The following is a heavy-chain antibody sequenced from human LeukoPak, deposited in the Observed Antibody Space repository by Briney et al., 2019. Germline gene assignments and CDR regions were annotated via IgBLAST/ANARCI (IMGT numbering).Heavy chain of an antibody. CDR2: INHSGST. D-gene: IGHD2-15*01. V-gene: IGHV4-34*01. CDR1: GGSFSVYY. Sequence: SETLSLTCAVYGGSFSVYYWSWIRQPPGKGLEWIGEINHSGSTNYNPSLKSRVTISVDTSNNHFSLKLSSVTAADTAVYYCARDRCSGGNCWEVNWFDPWGQGTLVTVSS. CDR3: ARDRCSGGNCWEVNWFDP. J-gene: IGHJ5*02.